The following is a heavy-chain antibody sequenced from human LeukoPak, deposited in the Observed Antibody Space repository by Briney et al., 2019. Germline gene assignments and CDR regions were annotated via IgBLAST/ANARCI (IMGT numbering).Heavy chain of an antibody. CDR3: TTVIMGTPKDDY. D-gene: IGHD4-23*01. Sequence: GGSLRLSCTASGFTFGDYAMSWFRQAPGKGLEWVGFIRSKAYGGTTEYAASVKGRFTISRDDSKSIAYLQMNSLKTEDTAVYYCTTVIMGTPKDDYWGQGTLVTVSS. CDR2: IRSKAYGGTT. J-gene: IGHJ4*02. CDR1: GFTFGDYA. V-gene: IGHV3-49*03.